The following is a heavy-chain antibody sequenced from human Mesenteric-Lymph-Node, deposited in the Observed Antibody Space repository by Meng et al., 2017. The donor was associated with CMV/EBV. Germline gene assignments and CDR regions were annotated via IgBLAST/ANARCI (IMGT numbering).Heavy chain of an antibody. Sequence: QVQLVQSGAEVKKPGASVKVSCKASGGTFSSYTISWVRQAPGQGLAWMGRNIPILGIANYAQKFQGRVTITADKSTSTAYMELSSLRSEDTAVYYCAGGIAAAGSRWFDPWGQGTLVTVSS. CDR3: AGGIAAAGSRWFDP. D-gene: IGHD6-13*01. CDR1: GGTFSSYT. CDR2: NIPILGIA. V-gene: IGHV1-69*02. J-gene: IGHJ5*02.